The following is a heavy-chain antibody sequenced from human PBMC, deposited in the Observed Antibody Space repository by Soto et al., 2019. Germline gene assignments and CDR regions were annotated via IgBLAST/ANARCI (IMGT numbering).Heavy chain of an antibody. Sequence: EVQLLESGGGLVQPGGSLRLSCAASGFIFSSFAMSWVRQAPGKGLEWVSTISNNGGSTYSADSVKGRFTISRDNSKNTLYLQMNSLRAEDTAVYYCAEDPDISGWYQTDLDYWGQGTLVTVSS. CDR2: ISNNGGST. CDR1: GFIFSSFA. V-gene: IGHV3-23*01. D-gene: IGHD6-19*01. CDR3: AEDPDISGWYQTDLDY. J-gene: IGHJ4*02.